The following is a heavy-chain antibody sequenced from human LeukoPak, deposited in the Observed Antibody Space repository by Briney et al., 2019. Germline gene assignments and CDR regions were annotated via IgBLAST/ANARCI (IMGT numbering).Heavy chain of an antibody. D-gene: IGHD3-16*01. Sequence: GGSLRLSRAASGFTFSSYAMSWVRQAPGKGMEWVSAIRGSGGSTYYADSVKGRFTISRDNSKNTLYLQMNSLRAEDTAVYYCAKDYVWGSYPRSYFDYWGQGTLVTVSS. CDR3: AKDYVWGSYPRSYFDY. CDR1: GFTFSSYA. J-gene: IGHJ4*02. CDR2: IRGSGGST. V-gene: IGHV3-23*01.